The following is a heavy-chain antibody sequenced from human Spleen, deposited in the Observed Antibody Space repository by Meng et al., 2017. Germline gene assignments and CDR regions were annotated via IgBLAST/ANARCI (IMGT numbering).Heavy chain of an antibody. CDR3: ASSLVTYYGPTEADY. D-gene: IGHD3-22*01. J-gene: IGHJ4*02. V-gene: IGHV4-34*01. Sequence: SETLSLTCVVSGGSFSDYYWSWIRQPPGKGLEWIGEINHSGSTNYNPSLKSRVTISVDTSKNQFSLKLSSVTAADTAVYYCASSLVTYYGPTEADYWGQGTLVTVSS. CDR2: INHSGST. CDR1: GGSFSDYY.